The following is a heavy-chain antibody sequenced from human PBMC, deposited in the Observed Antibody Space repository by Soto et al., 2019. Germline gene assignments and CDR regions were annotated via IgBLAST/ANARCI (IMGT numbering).Heavy chain of an antibody. CDR2: INSDTGGT. V-gene: IGHV1-2*02. D-gene: IGHD2-21*02. J-gene: IGHJ4*01. CDR1: GYTFNGYY. Sequence: QVQLVQSGAEVKKPGASVKVSCKASGYTFNGYYIHWVRQAPGQGLEWMGWINSDTGGTNYAQKFQGRVTVNRDTSISTAYMELSRLTSDDTAVYYCARESVVTGTHHFDYWGPGTLVTVSS. CDR3: ARESVVTGTHHFDY.